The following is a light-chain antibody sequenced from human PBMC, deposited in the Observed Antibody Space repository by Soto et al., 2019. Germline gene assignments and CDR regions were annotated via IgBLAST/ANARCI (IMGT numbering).Light chain of an antibody. Sequence: EVVLTQSPGTLSLSPGESATISCRASQSVSSDYLAWYQQKPGQAPRLLIYGVSTRATGFPDRFSGSGSGTDFSLTISRLEPEDFALYYCQQYFTSPLTFGGGTKV. CDR2: GVS. V-gene: IGKV3-20*01. J-gene: IGKJ4*01. CDR1: QSVSSDY. CDR3: QQYFTSPLT.